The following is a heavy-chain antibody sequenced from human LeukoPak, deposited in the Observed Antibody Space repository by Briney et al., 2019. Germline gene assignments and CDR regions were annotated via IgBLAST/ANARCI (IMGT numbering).Heavy chain of an antibody. CDR3: AKGGQSGSFYHYYYMDV. CDR2: ISGSGGRT. J-gene: IGHJ6*03. V-gene: IGHV3-23*01. D-gene: IGHD1-26*01. Sequence: GGSLILSCVASGFTFSSNAMTSVRQAPGKGLEWVSAISGSGGRTYYAVSVKGRFSISRDNPKKTLYLEMNSLRDEDTALYYCAKGGQSGSFYHYYYMDVWGKGTAVTVSS. CDR1: GFTFSSNA.